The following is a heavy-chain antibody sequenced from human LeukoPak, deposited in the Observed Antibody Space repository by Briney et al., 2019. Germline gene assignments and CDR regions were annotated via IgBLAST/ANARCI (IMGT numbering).Heavy chain of an antibody. V-gene: IGHV3-23*01. Sequence: GGSLRLSCAASGFTFISYAMNWVRQAPGKGLEWASAISGSGDRTYYTDSVKGRFTISRDNSKNTLYLQMNSLRAEDTAVFFCARGPGGSLHYSHFYGMDVWGQGTTVTVS. D-gene: IGHD1-26*01. CDR1: GFTFISYA. J-gene: IGHJ6*02. CDR3: ARGPGGSLHYSHFYGMDV. CDR2: ISGSGDRT.